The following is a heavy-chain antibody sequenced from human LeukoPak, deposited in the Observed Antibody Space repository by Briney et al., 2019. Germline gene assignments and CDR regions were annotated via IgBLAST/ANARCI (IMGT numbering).Heavy chain of an antibody. CDR3: ASWGVTIFGVVIDY. J-gene: IGHJ4*02. CDR1: GYTFTSYG. D-gene: IGHD3-3*01. CDR2: ISAYNGNT. V-gene: IGHV1-18*01. Sequence: GASVTVSFTASGYTFTSYGISWVRQAPGQGLEWMGWISAYNGNTNYAQKLQGRVTMTTDTSTSTAYMELRSLRSDDTAVYYCASWGVTIFGVVIDYWGLGTLVTVSS.